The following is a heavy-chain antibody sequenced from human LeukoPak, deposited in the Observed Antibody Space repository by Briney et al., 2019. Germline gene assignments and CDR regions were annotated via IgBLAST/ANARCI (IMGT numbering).Heavy chain of an antibody. D-gene: IGHD6-13*01. CDR3: ATDLAAAGFFDY. J-gene: IGHJ4*02. V-gene: IGHV1-24*01. CDR2: FDPEDGET. Sequence: GASVKVSCKVSGYTLTELSMHWVRQAPGKGLEWMGGFDPEDGETTYAQKFQGRVTMTEDTSTDTAYMELSSLRSEDTAVYYCATDLAAAGFFDYWGQGTLVTVSS. CDR1: GYTLTELS.